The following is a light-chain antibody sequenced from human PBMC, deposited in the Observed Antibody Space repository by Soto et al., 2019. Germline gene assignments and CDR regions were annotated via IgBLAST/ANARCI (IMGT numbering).Light chain of an antibody. J-gene: IGKJ2*01. CDR1: QSISSW. Sequence: DIQMTGSPSTLSASVVDRVTITCRASQSISSWLAWYQQKPGKAPKLLIYDASSLESGVPSRFSGSGSGTEFTLTISSLQPDDFATYYCQQYNSFGQGTKVDIK. CDR3: QQYNS. CDR2: DAS. V-gene: IGKV1-5*01.